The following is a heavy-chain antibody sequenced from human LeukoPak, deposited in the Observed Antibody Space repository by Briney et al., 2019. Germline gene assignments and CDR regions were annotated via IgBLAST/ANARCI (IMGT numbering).Heavy chain of an antibody. CDR2: IWYDGSNK. CDR3: ARDGGTLY. Sequence: GGSLRLSCAASGCTFSNYGMHWVRQAPGKGLEWVALIWYDGSNKYYADSVKGRFTISRDNSKNTLFLQMNSLRAEDTGVYYCARDGGTLYWGQGTLVTVSS. CDR1: GCTFSNYG. D-gene: IGHD1-26*01. V-gene: IGHV3-33*01. J-gene: IGHJ4*02.